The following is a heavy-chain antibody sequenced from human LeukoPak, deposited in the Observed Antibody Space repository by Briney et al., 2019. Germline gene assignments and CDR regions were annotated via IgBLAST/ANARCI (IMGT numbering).Heavy chain of an antibody. CDR2: ISSKVYDRTT. D-gene: IGHD3-22*01. J-gene: IGHJ3*02. CDR3: TRDPYYFDSSGYYHHAFDI. CDR1: GFTFRDYA. V-gene: IGHV3-49*04. Sequence: SLRLSCTGFGFTFRDYAVSWVRQAPGKGLECIGFISSKVYDRTTEYAASVKGRFTISRDDSKSIAYLQMNSLKTEDTAVYYCTRDPYYFDSSGYYHHAFDIWGQGTMVAVSS.